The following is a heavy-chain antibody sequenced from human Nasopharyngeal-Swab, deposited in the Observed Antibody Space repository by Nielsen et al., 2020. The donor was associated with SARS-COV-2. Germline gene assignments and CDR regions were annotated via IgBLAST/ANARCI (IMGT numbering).Heavy chain of an antibody. Sequence: GESLKISCAASGFTFDDYAMHWVRQAPGKGLEWVSYISSSSTTRYYADSVKGRFTISRDNAQNSLYLQMNSLRAEDTAVYYCARDARGYAFDYWGQGTLVTVSS. CDR3: ARDARGYAFDY. CDR1: GFTFDDYA. CDR2: ISSSSTTR. V-gene: IGHV3-48*04. J-gene: IGHJ4*02. D-gene: IGHD3-22*01.